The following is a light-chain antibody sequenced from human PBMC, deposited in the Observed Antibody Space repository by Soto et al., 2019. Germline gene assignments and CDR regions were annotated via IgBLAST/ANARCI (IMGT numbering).Light chain of an antibody. CDR3: HQYGSSPST. V-gene: IGKV3-20*01. CDR1: QSVSNS. Sequence: EIVMTQSPATLSVSPGERATLSCRASQSVSNSLAWYQQKTGQAARLLIYGGSSRATGIPDRFSGSGSGTDFTLTISRLEPEDFAVYYCHQYGSSPSTFGQGTKVDI. J-gene: IGKJ1*01. CDR2: GGS.